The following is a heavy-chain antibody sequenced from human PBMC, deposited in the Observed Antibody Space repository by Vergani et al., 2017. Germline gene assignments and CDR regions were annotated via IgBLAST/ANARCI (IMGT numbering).Heavy chain of an antibody. Sequence: EVQLVESGGGLVKPGGSLRLSCAASGFTFSSYSMNWVRQAPGKGLEWVSSISSSSSYIYYADSVKGRFTISRDNAKNSLYLQMNSLRAEDTAVYYCARDLIAAQYYYYYGMDVWGQGTTVTVSS. CDR3: ARDLIAAQYYYYYGMDV. CDR2: ISSSSSYI. CDR1: GFTFSSYS. V-gene: IGHV3-21*01. J-gene: IGHJ6*02. D-gene: IGHD6-6*01.